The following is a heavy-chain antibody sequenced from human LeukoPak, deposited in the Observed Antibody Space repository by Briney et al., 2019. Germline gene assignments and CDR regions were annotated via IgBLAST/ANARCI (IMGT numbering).Heavy chain of an antibody. Sequence: ETLAPTCTVSGCSLSNPLLTWIRQSPGRGLGWVGYIYYGGDTSYNPSLKSRVTISLDTSKNQFSLKLSSVTAADTAVYYCARQLAGLAASGFTDYWGQGTLVTVSS. CDR1: GCSLSNPL. D-gene: IGHD3-22*01. CDR3: ARQLAGLAASGFTDY. CDR2: IYYGGDT. V-gene: IGHV4-59*08. J-gene: IGHJ4*02.